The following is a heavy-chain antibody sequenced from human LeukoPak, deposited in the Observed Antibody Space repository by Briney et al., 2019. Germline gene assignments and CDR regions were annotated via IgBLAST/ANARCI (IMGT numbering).Heavy chain of an antibody. CDR3: ARGDCSSTICYSPMDV. J-gene: IGHJ6*03. CDR1: GYSISSGYY. D-gene: IGHD2-2*01. CDR2: IYRSGST. V-gene: IGHV4-38-2*02. Sequence: PSETLSLTCTVSGYSISSGYYWVWIRPTPGKGLEGIGSIYRSGSTNYNRSLKRRATISVDTSKNQFSLKVNSATDADTALYYCARGDCSSTICYSPMDVWGKGTTVTVSS.